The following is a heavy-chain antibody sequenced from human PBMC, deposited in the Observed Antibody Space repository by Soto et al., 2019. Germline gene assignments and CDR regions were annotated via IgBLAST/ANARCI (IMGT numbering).Heavy chain of an antibody. CDR2: ISGSGGST. CDR3: AKGRGICSGGSCYLYYYYYMDV. D-gene: IGHD2-15*01. Sequence: GGSLRLSCAASGFTFSSYAMSWVRQAPGKGLEWVSAISGSGGSTYYAESVKGRFTISRDNSKNTLYLQMNSLRAEDTAVYYCAKGRGICSGGSCYLYYYYYMDVWGKGTTVTVSS. CDR1: GFTFSSYA. V-gene: IGHV3-23*01. J-gene: IGHJ6*03.